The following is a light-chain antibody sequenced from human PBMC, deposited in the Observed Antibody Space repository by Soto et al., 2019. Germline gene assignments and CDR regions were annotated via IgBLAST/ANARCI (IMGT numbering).Light chain of an antibody. CDR3: QHYNSYSWT. Sequence: DIQISLAPSRLSGSVGARVSITCRASQTISSWLAWYQQKPGKAPKLLIYKASTLKSGVPSRFSGSGSGTEFTLTISSLQPDDFATYYCQHYNSYSWTFGQGTKVDIK. CDR1: QTISSW. CDR2: KAS. V-gene: IGKV1-5*03. J-gene: IGKJ1*01.